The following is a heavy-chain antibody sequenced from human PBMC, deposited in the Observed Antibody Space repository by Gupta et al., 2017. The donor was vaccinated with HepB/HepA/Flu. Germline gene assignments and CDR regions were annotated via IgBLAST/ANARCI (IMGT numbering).Heavy chain of an antibody. Sequence: QVQLVESGGGVVQPGRSLRLSCVGSELTLASSPMHWVRQAPGKGLEWVAVISYGGANRVYADSVKGRFNISRDNSKNTIYMQMNNLRVEDTAIYYCARGQGDGEYCDLWGRGTLVTVTS. J-gene: IGHJ2*01. CDR3: ARGQGDGEYCDL. CDR2: ISYGGANR. V-gene: IGHV3-30*04. CDR1: ELTLASSP. D-gene: IGHD2/OR15-2a*01.